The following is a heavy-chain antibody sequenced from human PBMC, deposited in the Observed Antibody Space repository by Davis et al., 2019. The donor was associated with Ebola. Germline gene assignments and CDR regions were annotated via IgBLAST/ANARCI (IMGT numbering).Heavy chain of an antibody. D-gene: IGHD5-18*01. CDR2: INGDGSST. J-gene: IGHJ4*02. CDR1: GFTFSSCW. V-gene: IGHV3-74*01. CDR3: VRGGRYSYGAFDY. Sequence: GESLKISCATSGFTFSSCWMHWVRQAPGKGLVWVSRINGDGSSTNYADPVKGRFTISRDNAKSTLYLQVNSLRAEDTAVYYCVRGGRYSYGAFDYWGQGTLVTVSS.